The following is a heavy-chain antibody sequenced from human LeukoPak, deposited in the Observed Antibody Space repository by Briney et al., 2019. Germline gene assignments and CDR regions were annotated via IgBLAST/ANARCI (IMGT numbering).Heavy chain of an antibody. CDR1: GGSISSYY. CDR3: ARDIVVVPAALGYMDV. CDR2: IYTSGST. J-gene: IGHJ6*03. V-gene: IGHV4-4*07. D-gene: IGHD2-2*01. Sequence: SETLSLTCTVSGGSISSYYWSWIRQPAGKGLEWIGRIYTSGSTNYNPSLKSRVTMSVDTSKNQFSLKLSSVTAADTAVYYCARDIVVVPAALGYMDVWGKGTTVTVSS.